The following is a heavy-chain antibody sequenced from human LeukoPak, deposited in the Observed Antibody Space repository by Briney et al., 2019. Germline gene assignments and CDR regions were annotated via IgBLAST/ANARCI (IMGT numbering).Heavy chain of an antibody. CDR1: GFTFSNAW. CDR2: IKSKTDGGTT. V-gene: IGHV3-15*01. D-gene: IGHD3-3*01. CDR3: TTFKGYYDFWSGLFDLNYFDY. J-gene: IGHJ4*02. Sequence: GGSLRLSCAASGFTFSNAWMSWVRQAPGKGPEWVGRIKSKTDGGTTDYAAPVKGRFTISRDDSKNTLYLQMNSLKTEDTAVYYCTTFKGYYDFWSGLFDLNYFDYWGQGTLVTVSS.